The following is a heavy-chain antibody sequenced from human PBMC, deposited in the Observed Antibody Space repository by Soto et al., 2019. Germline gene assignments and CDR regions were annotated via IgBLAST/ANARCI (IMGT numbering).Heavy chain of an antibody. V-gene: IGHV3-15*07. CDR3: TTGDIVVVTAIYSRDYYYGMDV. Sequence: GGSLRLSCAASGFTFSNAWMNWVRQAPGKGLEWVGRIKSKTDGGTTDYAAPVKGRFTISRDDSKNTLYLQMNSLKTEDTAVYYCTTGDIVVVTAIYSRDYYYGMDVRGQGTTVTVSS. J-gene: IGHJ6*02. D-gene: IGHD2-21*02. CDR1: GFTFSNAW. CDR2: IKSKTDGGTT.